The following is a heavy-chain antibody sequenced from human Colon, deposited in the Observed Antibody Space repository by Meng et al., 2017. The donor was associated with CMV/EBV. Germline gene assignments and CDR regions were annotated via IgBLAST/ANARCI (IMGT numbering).Heavy chain of an antibody. CDR3: ARRCGGDCYLHYGLDV. D-gene: IGHD2-21*01. CDR1: GDSISSTSSITGNPYY. CDR2: IYYRVST. Sequence: GSLRLSCSVSGDSISSTSSITGNPYYWGWTRQTPGKGLEWIGSIYYRVSTSYNPSLQSRITISIDASKNVFSMRLSSVTAADTAVYYCARRCGGDCYLHYGLDVWGQGTAVTVSS. V-gene: IGHV4-39*01. J-gene: IGHJ6*02.